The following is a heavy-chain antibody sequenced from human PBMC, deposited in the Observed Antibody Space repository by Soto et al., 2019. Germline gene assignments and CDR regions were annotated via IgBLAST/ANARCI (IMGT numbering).Heavy chain of an antibody. CDR1: GFTFSNSW. CDR3: TRKRFGMQV. J-gene: IGHJ6*01. V-gene: IGHV3-7*03. Sequence: GPLRLSCAASGFTFSNSWMSLVRQAPGKGLEWVANIKEDGSEKDYVDPVKGRFTITRDNAKNSLYLQMNNLRAEDTAVYFCTRKRFGMQVWGQGITVNVSS. CDR2: IKEDGSEK.